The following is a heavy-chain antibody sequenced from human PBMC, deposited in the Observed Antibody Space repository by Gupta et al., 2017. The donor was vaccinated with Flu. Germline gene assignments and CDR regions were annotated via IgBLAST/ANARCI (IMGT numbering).Heavy chain of an antibody. CDR2: MGSGSYAL. Sequence: QVQLVESGGALVKPGGSLRLSCAASGFIFSDYYITWSRQAPGKGVEWVAYMGSGSYALVYADAVKGGFTIARDNAENFLFLEMNGMRVDDTGVYYGARQFYADFGGHDYWGQGTLVTVSS. D-gene: IGHD4-17*01. V-gene: IGHV3-11*01. CDR1: GFIFSDYY. CDR3: ARQFYADFGGHDY. J-gene: IGHJ4*02.